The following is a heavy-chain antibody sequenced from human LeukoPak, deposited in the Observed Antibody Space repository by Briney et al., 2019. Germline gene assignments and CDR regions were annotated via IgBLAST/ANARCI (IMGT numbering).Heavy chain of an antibody. J-gene: IGHJ4*02. Sequence: GDSVKVSCKASGYTFTSYYIHWVRQAPGQGLEWMGLINPTGGSTSYAQKFQGRVTMTRDTSTSTVYMQLSSLRSEDTAVYYCSRLGPYSSDWYGYFDYWGQGTLVTVSS. V-gene: IGHV1-46*01. CDR2: INPTGGST. CDR1: GYTFTSYY. D-gene: IGHD6-19*01. CDR3: SRLGPYSSDWYGYFDY.